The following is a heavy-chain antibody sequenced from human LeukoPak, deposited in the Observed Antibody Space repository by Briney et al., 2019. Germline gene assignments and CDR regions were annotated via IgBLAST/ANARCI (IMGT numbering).Heavy chain of an antibody. J-gene: IGHJ4*02. D-gene: IGHD3-10*01. CDR1: AYSISSGYY. V-gene: IGHV4-38-2*02. Sequence: SETLSLTCIVSAYSISSGYYWGWIRQPPGKGLEWIGSIYHSGGTYYNPSLKSRVTISIDTSKNHFSLKLSSVTAADTAVYYCARDHYYGSGSYLDYWGQGTLVTVSS. CDR3: ARDHYYGSGSYLDY. CDR2: IYHSGGT.